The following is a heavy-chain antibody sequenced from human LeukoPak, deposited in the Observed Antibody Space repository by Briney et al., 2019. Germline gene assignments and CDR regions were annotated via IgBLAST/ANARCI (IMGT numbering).Heavy chain of an antibody. D-gene: IGHD2-2*02. CDR1: GYTFTNHG. J-gene: IGHJ4*02. CDR2: ISTYNGDT. V-gene: IGHV1-18*01. Sequence: GASVKVSCKASGYTFTNHGFSWARQAPGQGLEWMGWISTYNGDTNYAQNLQGRVTMTTDTSTSTAYMEMRSLRSDDTAVYYCARDCSSTSCYNVYWGQGTLVTVSS. CDR3: ARDCSSTSCYNVY.